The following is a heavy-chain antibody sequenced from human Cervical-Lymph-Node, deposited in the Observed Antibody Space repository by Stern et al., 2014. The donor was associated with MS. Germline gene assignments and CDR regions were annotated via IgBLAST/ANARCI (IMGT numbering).Heavy chain of an antibody. CDR1: GLSLSTTGMC. CDR2: LDWDGDK. D-gene: IGHD2-21*01. Sequence: QVTLRESGPALVKPTQTLTLTCTFSGLSLSTTGMCLSWIRQPPGKPLEWLALLDWDGDKYYSTALKTRLTISKDTSKYQVVLTMTNMAPLDTATYFCVRAREGYYFDYWGQGIPVTVSS. CDR3: VRAREGYYFDY. J-gene: IGHJ4*02. V-gene: IGHV2-70*01.